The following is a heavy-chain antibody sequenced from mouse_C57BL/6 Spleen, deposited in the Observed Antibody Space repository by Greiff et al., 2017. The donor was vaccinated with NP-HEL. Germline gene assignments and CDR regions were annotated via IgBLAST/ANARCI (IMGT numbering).Heavy chain of an antibody. Sequence: QVQLQQSGAELVRPGASVKLSCKASGYTFTDYYINWVKQRPGQGLEWIARIYPGSGNTYYNEKFKGKATLTAEKSSSTAYMQLSSLTSEDSAVYFCAIHYYGSSPYYYAMDYWGQGTSVTVSS. J-gene: IGHJ4*01. D-gene: IGHD1-1*01. CDR1: GYTFTDYY. CDR3: AIHYYGSSPYYYAMDY. CDR2: IYPGSGNT. V-gene: IGHV1-76*01.